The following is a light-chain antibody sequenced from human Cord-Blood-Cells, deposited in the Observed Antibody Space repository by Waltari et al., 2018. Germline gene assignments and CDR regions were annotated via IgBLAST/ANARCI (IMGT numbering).Light chain of an antibody. CDR3: AAWDDGLNGWV. CDR2: SNN. CDR1: SSNIGSNT. Sequence: QSVLTQPPSASGTPGQRVTISCSGSSSNIGSNTVNWYQQRPGTAPKLLIYSNNQRPSAVPDRFSGSKSGASASLAISGLQSEDEADYYCAAWDDGLNGWVFGGGTKLTVL. J-gene: IGLJ3*02. V-gene: IGLV1-44*01.